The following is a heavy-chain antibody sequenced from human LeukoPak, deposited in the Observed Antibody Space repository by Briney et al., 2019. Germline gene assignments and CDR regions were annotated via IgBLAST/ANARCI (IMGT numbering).Heavy chain of an antibody. D-gene: IGHD3-16*02. CDR1: GFTFSSYS. CDR2: ISSSSSYI. J-gene: IGHJ4*02. Sequence: GGSLRLSCAASGFTFSSYSMNWVRQAPGKGLEWVSSISSSSSYIYYADSVKGRFTISRDNAKNSLYLQMNSLRAEDTAVYYCARAELRLGELSPFDYWGQGTLVTVSS. CDR3: ARAELRLGELSPFDY. V-gene: IGHV3-21*01.